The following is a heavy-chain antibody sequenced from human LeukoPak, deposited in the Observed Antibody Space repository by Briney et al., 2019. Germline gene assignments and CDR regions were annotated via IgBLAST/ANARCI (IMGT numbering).Heavy chain of an antibody. CDR1: GGSITSTT. CDR3: AGVKYYYGSGGDYFDY. J-gene: IGHJ4*02. D-gene: IGHD3-10*01. Sequence: SETLSLTCTDSGGSITSTTTSWIRHPPGKGLEWIGYIFYSGSTNYNYSLKSRVTISVDTSKNQISLKLTSVTAADTAVYYCAGVKYYYGSGGDYFDYWGQGTLVTVSS. V-gene: IGHV4-59*01. CDR2: IFYSGST.